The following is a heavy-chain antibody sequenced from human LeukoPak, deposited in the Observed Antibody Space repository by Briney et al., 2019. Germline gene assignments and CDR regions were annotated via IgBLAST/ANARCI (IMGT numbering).Heavy chain of an antibody. CDR2: ISGTGAST. J-gene: IGHJ4*02. V-gene: IGHV3-23*01. CDR1: GFTFSSYA. Sequence: GGSLRLSCAVSGFTFSSYAMTWVRQAPGKGLEWVSAISGTGASTYYADSVKGRFTTSRDNPRSTLYLQMNSLSNEDTAVYYCAYADNNGWYYFDYWGQGTLVTVSS. D-gene: IGHD6-19*01. CDR3: AYADNNGWYYFDY.